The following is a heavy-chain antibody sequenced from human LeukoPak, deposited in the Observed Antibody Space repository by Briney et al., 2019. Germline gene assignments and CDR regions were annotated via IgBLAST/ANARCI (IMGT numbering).Heavy chain of an antibody. CDR1: GFTFSSYA. V-gene: IGHV3-23*01. D-gene: IGHD6-19*01. CDR2: ISDSGGNT. CDR3: AKVHQAVAGTFDY. J-gene: IGHJ4*02. Sequence: PGGSLRLSCAASGFTFSSYAMSWVRQAPGKGLEWVSAISDSGGNTYYADSVKGRFTISRDNSKNTLYLQMNSLRAEDTAVYYCAKVHQAVAGTFDYWGQGTLVTVSS.